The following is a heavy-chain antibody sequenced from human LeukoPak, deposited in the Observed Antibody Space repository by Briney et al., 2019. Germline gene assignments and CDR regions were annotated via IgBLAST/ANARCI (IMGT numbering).Heavy chain of an antibody. V-gene: IGHV3-21*04. CDR1: GFTFSSYS. J-gene: IGHJ4*02. CDR2: ISSSSSYI. Sequence: GGSLRLSCAASGFTFSSYSMNWVRQAPGKGLEWVSSISSSSSYIYYADSVKGRFTISRDNAKNSLYLQMNSLRAEDTALYYCAKDKGYYYGSGSYWDYWGQGTLVTVSS. CDR3: AKDKGYYYGSGSYWDY. D-gene: IGHD3-10*01.